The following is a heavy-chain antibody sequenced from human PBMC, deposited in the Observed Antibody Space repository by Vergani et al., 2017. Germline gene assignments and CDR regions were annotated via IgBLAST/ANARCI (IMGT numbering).Heavy chain of an antibody. V-gene: IGHV4-34*01. J-gene: IGHJ5*02. D-gene: IGHD3-10*01. Sequence: QVQLQQWGAGLLKPSETLSLTCAVYGGSFSGYYWSWIRQPPGKGLEWIGEINHSGSTNYNPSLKSRVTISVDTSQNQFSLKLSSVTAADTAVYYCARGGGSGSYYKSRFDPWGQGTLVTVSS. CDR2: INHSGST. CDR3: ARGGGSGSYYKSRFDP. CDR1: GGSFSGYY.